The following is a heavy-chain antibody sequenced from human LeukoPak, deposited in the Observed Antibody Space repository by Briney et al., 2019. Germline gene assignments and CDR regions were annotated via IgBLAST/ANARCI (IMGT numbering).Heavy chain of an antibody. CDR2: ISSGSSIM. Sequence: GGSLRLSCVASGFTFGSYSMNWVRQAPGKGLEWVSYISSGSSIMYYADSVKGRFSISRDNAKNSLFLRMDSLRDDDTAVYYCARRVIGEWEYQLYYFDYWGQGTLVTVSS. D-gene: IGHD1-26*01. V-gene: IGHV3-48*02. CDR1: GFTFGSYS. J-gene: IGHJ4*02. CDR3: ARRVIGEWEYQLYYFDY.